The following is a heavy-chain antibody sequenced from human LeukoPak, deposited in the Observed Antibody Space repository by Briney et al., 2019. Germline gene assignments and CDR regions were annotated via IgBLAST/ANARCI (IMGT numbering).Heavy chain of an antibody. CDR3: AREALSGSYYFDY. CDR2: IYYSGST. V-gene: IGHV4-59*01. J-gene: IGHJ4*02. Sequence: SETLSLTCTVSGGSISSYYWSWIRQPPGKGLEWIGYIYYSGSTNYNPSLKSRVTISVDTSKNQFSLKLSSVTAADTAVYYCAREALSGSYYFDYWGQGTLVTVPS. CDR1: GGSISSYY. D-gene: IGHD1-26*01.